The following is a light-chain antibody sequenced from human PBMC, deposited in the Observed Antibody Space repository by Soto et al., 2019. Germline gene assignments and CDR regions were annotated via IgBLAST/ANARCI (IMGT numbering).Light chain of an antibody. CDR1: QSISRW. CDR3: QQFDGSLWT. CDR2: DAS. V-gene: IGKV1-5*01. Sequence: DIQMTQSPSTLSASVGDRVTITCRASQSISRWLAWYQQKPGEAPKLLIYDASTLQSGVPSRFSGSGSGTDFTLTISRLEPEDFAVYCCQQFDGSLWTFGPGTRWIS. J-gene: IGKJ1*01.